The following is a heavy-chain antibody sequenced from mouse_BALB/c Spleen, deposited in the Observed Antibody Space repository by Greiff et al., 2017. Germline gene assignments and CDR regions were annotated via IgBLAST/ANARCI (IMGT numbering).Heavy chain of an antibody. CDR1: GYSFTSYY. CDR2: IDPFNGGT. Sequence: EVQRVESGPELMKPGASVKISCKASGYSFTSYYMHWVKQSHGKSLEWIGYIDPFNGGTSYNQKFKGKATLTVDKSSSTAYMHLSSLTSEDSAVYYCALYYGNYPYAMDYWGQGTSVTVTS. CDR3: ALYYGNYPYAMDY. D-gene: IGHD2-1*01. J-gene: IGHJ4*01. V-gene: IGHV1S135*01.